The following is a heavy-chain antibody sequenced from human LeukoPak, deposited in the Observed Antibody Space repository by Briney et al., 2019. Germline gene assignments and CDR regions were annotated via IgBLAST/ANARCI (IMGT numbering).Heavy chain of an antibody. Sequence: SETLSLTCAVYGGSFSGYYWSWIRQPPGKGLEWIGEINHSGSTNYNPSLKSRVTISVDTSKNQFSLKLSSVTAADTAVYYCERGSGKYGMDVWGKGTTVTVSS. CDR1: GGSFSGYY. CDR2: INHSGST. V-gene: IGHV4-34*01. CDR3: ERGSGKYGMDV. J-gene: IGHJ6*04. D-gene: IGHD3-10*01.